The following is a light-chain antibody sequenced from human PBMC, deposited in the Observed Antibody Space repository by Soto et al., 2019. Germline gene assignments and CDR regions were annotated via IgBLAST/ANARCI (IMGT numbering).Light chain of an antibody. CDR1: QRGYNF. Sequence: DIHMTQSPPSLSAAVGDRLTITCRTSQRGYNFLNLYDQKAGEAPKLLRYDAATLKSGIPSRFHGSGSGTDFTLTISDLQPEDVGTYFCQQRYAPPFTFGLGTQLEI. CDR2: DAA. CDR3: QQRYAPPFT. J-gene: IGKJ2*01. V-gene: IGKV1-39*01.